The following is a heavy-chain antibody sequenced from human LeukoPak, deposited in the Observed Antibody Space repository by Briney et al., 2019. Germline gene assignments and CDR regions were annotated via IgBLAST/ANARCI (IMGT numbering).Heavy chain of an antibody. CDR1: GGSFSGYY. CDR3: ARGRIVVFYGSGSYYSYFDY. V-gene: IGHV4-34*01. J-gene: IGHJ4*02. D-gene: IGHD3-10*01. CDR2: INHSGST. Sequence: ASETLSLTCAVYGGSFSGYYWSWIRQPPGKGLEWIGEINHSGSTNYNPSLKSRVTISVDTSKNQFSLKLSSVTAADTAVYYCARGRIVVFYGSGSYYSYFDYWGQGTLVTVSS.